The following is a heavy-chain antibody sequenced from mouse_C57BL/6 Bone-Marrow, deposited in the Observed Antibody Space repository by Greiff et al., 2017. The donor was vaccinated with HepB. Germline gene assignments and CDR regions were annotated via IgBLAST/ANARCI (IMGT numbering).Heavy chain of an antibody. Sequence: VKLVESGPELVKPGASVKLSCKASGYTFTSYDINWVKQRPGQGLEWIGWIYPRDGSTKYNEKFKGKATLTVDTSSSTAYMELHSLTSEDSAVYFCARRIFTTVVDPWFAYWGQGTLVTVSA. CDR3: ARRIFTTVVDPWFAY. CDR2: IYPRDGST. V-gene: IGHV1-85*01. J-gene: IGHJ3*01. CDR1: GYTFTSYD. D-gene: IGHD1-1*01.